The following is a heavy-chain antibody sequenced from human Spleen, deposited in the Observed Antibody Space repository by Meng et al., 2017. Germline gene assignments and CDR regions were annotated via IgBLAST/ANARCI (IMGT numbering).Heavy chain of an antibody. CDR2: ISLSGST. V-gene: IGHV4-38-2*01. Sequence: SETLSLTCAVSGYSITGSYNWGWIRQSPGKGLEWIGSISLSGSTYYNPSLKSRVTMSADTSKNQFSLKLTSVTAADTAVYYCAGGAVVTLIFYHAMDVWGQGTTVTVSS. CDR3: AGGAVVTLIFYHAMDV. CDR1: GYSITGSYN. D-gene: IGHD2-21*02. J-gene: IGHJ6*02.